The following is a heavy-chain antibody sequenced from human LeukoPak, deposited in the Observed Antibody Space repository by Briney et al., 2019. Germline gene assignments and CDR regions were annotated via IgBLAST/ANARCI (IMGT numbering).Heavy chain of an antibody. CDR3: ARGSYSVVPAATPIDY. CDR1: GFTFSSYW. J-gene: IGHJ4*02. CDR2: LSPDGGTT. D-gene: IGHD2-2*01. V-gene: IGHV3-74*01. Sequence: GGSLRLSCAASGFTFSSYWMHWVRQAPGKGLVWVSRLSPDGGTTDYSDSVRGRFTISRDNARDTLYLQMNSLRADDTAVYYCARGSYSVVPAATPIDYWGQGTLVTVSS.